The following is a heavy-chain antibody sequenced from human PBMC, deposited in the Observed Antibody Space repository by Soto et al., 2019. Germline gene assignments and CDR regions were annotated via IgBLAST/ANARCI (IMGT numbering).Heavy chain of an antibody. CDR3: ARDPLYSNYYDSSGYNAY. D-gene: IGHD3-22*01. V-gene: IGHV1-69*01. J-gene: IGHJ4*02. CDR2: IIPIFGTA. CDR1: GGTFSSYA. Sequence: QVQLVQSGAEVKKPGSSVKVSCKASGGTFSSYAISWVRQAPGQGLAWLGGIIPIFGTANYAQKFQGRVTITADESTSTAYMELSSLRSEDTAVYYCARDPLYSNYYDSSGYNAYWGQGTLVTVSS.